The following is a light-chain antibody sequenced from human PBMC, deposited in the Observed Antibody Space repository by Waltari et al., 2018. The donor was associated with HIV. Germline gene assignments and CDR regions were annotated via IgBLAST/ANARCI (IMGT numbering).Light chain of an antibody. CDR3: QQSHTTPFT. J-gene: IGKJ4*01. CDR2: AAS. Sequence: DIQMTQSPSSLSASPGDTINITCRTSQNIKSDVNWYQQKPGTIPKLLVYAASGVQSGVPPRNSGSGSATDFTLTIDSLQPDDSASYFCQQSHTTPFTFGGGTTVEVK. V-gene: IGKV1-39*01. CDR1: QNIKSD.